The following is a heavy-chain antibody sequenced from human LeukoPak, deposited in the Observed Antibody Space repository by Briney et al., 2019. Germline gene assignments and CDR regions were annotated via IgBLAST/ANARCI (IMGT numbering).Heavy chain of an antibody. Sequence: GGSLRLSCGASGFTFSSSAMHWVRQGPGKGLEWVAYIAHHGNNEYYADSVTGRFTISRDNSKGSLYLQMNSLRADDTAVYYCAKDGSWSCTDWGQGTLVRVSS. CDR2: IAHHGNNE. V-gene: IGHV3-30*02. CDR3: AKDGSWSCTD. J-gene: IGHJ4*02. CDR1: GFTFSSSA. D-gene: IGHD2-8*02.